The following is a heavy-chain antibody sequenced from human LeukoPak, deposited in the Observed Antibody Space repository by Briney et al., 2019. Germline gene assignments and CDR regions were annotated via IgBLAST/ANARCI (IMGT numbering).Heavy chain of an antibody. CDR3: ARDSGYSGYDPMVQGWFDP. CDR1: GYTFTTYG. Sequence: GASVKVSCRSSGYTFTTYGITWVRQAPGQGLEWMGWISTYNGNTNYAQKLQGRVTMTTDTSTSTAYMELSSLRSEDTAVYYSARDSGYSGYDPMVQGWFDPWGQGTLVTVSS. V-gene: IGHV1-18*01. D-gene: IGHD5-12*01. J-gene: IGHJ5*02. CDR2: ISTYNGNT.